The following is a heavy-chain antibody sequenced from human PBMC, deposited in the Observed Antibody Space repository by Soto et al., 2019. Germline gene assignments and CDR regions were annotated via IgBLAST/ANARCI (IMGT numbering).Heavy chain of an antibody. D-gene: IGHD6-13*01. CDR2: ISGGCDST. Sequence: GGSLRLSCASSGFIFSNYAMSWVRQAPGKGLEWVSGISGGCDSTYYADSVEGRFTISRDNSKNTLYLQMNSLRAGDTAVYYCATSYGNAWYTYWGQGTQVTVSS. J-gene: IGHJ4*02. CDR1: GFIFSNYA. V-gene: IGHV3-23*01. CDR3: ATSYGNAWYTY.